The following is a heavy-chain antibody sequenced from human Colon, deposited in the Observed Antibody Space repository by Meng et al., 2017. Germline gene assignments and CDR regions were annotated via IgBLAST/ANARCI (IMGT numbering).Heavy chain of an antibody. CDR3: ARGPTRVTVRANWFDP. Sequence: QGQLVQPGAEVKKPGASVKVSCKASGYTFTSYDINWVRQATGQGLEWMGWMNPNSGNTGYAQKFQGRVTMTRNTSISTAYMELSSLRSEDTAVYYCARGPTRVTVRANWFDPWGQGTLVTVSS. J-gene: IGHJ5*02. V-gene: IGHV1-8*01. CDR1: GYTFTSYD. D-gene: IGHD3-10*01. CDR2: MNPNSGNT.